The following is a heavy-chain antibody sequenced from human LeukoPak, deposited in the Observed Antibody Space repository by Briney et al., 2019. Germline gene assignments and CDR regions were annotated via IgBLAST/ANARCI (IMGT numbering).Heavy chain of an antibody. V-gene: IGHV3-20*04. D-gene: IGHD3-9*01. Sequence: GGSLRLSCAASGFTFDDYGMSWVRQAPGKGLEWVSGINWNGGSTGYADSVKGRFTISRDNAKNSLYLQMNSLRAEDTALYYCARFPNDILTGYYIDYWGQGTLVTVSS. J-gene: IGHJ4*02. CDR1: GFTFDDYG. CDR3: ARFPNDILTGYYIDY. CDR2: INWNGGST.